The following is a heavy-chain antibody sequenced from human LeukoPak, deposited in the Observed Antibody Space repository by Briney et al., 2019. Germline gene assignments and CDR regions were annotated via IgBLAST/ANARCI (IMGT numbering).Heavy chain of an antibody. CDR2: VTGSGGST. D-gene: IGHD3-9*01. CDR1: GFTFSNYA. V-gene: IGHV3-23*01. CDR3: AKWGDFDILTGYYVSDF. J-gene: IGHJ4*02. Sequence: GASLRLSCVASGFTFSNYAMSWVRQAPGKRLEWVSAVTGSGGSTYYADSVKGRFTFSRDNSRNTLFLQMNSLRAEDTAVYYCAKWGDFDILTGYYVSDFWGQGTLVTVSS.